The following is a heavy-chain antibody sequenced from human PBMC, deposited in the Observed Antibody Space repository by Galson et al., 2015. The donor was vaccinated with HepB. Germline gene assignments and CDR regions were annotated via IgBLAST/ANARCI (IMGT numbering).Heavy chain of an antibody. Sequence: SLRLSCAASGFTFSSYGMHWVRQAPGKGLEWVAFIRYDGSNKYYADSVKGRFTISRDNSKNTLYLQMNSLRAEDTAVYYCAARDLYSSGWYWNFVYFDYWGQGTLVTVSS. CDR3: AARDLYSSGWYWNFVYFDY. D-gene: IGHD6-19*01. V-gene: IGHV3-30*02. CDR1: GFTFSSYG. CDR2: IRYDGSNK. J-gene: IGHJ4*02.